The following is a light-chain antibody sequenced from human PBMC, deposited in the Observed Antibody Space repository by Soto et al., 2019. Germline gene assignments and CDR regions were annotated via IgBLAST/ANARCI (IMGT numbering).Light chain of an antibody. CDR2: AAS. CDR3: QQYHSYPVT. CDR1: QGINDF. Sequence: DIQMTQSPSSLSASVGDTVTITCRASQGINDFLAWFQQKPGKAPKSLISAASSLQSGVPSKFSGSGSDRDFTLTISSLQPEDSATYYCQQYHSYPVTFGGGTKVEIK. V-gene: IGKV1-16*02. J-gene: IGKJ4*01.